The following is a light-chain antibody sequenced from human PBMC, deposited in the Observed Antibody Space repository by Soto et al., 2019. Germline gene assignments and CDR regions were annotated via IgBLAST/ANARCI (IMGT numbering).Light chain of an antibody. CDR1: QSVSSY. Sequence: EIVLTQSPATLSLSPGERATLSCRASQSVSSYLAWYQQKPGQAPRLLIDDASNRASGIPARFSGSGSGTDLTLTIISLEPEDFAVYYCQQRSNWSFTFGPGTKVDIK. V-gene: IGKV3-11*01. CDR2: DAS. CDR3: QQRSNWSFT. J-gene: IGKJ3*01.